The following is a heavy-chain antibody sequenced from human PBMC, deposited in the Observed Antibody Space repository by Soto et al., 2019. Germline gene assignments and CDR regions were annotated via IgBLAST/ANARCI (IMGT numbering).Heavy chain of an antibody. Sequence: QVQLVESGGGVVQPGRSLRLSCAASGFSFSSYGMHWVRQAPGKVLEWVAVIWHDGSNRYYADSVKGRFTISRDDSRNTPYLQMNSLRAEDTAVYYCARGPRMGRGSNITGYFDYWGQGTLVTVSS. J-gene: IGHJ4*02. D-gene: IGHD3-10*01. CDR2: IWHDGSNR. CDR1: GFSFSSYG. V-gene: IGHV3-33*01. CDR3: ARGPRMGRGSNITGYFDY.